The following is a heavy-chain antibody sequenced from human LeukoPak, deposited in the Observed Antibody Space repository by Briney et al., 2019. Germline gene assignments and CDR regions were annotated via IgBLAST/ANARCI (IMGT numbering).Heavy chain of an antibody. Sequence: GESLRLSCGASGFSFTTYWMGWVRQAPGKGLEWVANIKQDGTEKYYADSVKGRFTISRDNAKNSLYLQMNSLRVEDTAVYYCAKLAKYFYGSETYYFFEHWGQGTAVTASS. V-gene: IGHV3-7*01. J-gene: IGHJ4*02. CDR3: AKLAKYFYGSETYYFFEH. D-gene: IGHD3-10*01. CDR1: GFSFTTYW. CDR2: IKQDGTEK.